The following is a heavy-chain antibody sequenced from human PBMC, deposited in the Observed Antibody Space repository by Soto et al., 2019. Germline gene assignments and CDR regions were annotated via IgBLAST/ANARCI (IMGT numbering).Heavy chain of an antibody. CDR1: GYTFTSYG. Sequence: QVQLVQSGAEVKKPGASVKVSCKASGYTFTSYGISWVRQAPGQGLEWMGWISAYNGNTNYAQKLQGRVTMTTDTSTSTAYMELRSLRSDDTAMYYCARLHPYDYVWGSYRYRFDYSGQGTLVTVSS. V-gene: IGHV1-18*04. CDR3: ARLHPYDYVWGSYRYRFDY. CDR2: ISAYNGNT. D-gene: IGHD3-16*02. J-gene: IGHJ4*02.